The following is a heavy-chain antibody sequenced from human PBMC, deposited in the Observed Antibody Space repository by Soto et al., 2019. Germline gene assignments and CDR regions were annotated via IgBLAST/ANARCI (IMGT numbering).Heavy chain of an antibody. V-gene: IGHV3-74*01. CDR1: GFPFRSYW. D-gene: IGHD3-3*01. CDR3: ARAARVTNVDDFDP. CDR2: INSGGTDI. J-gene: IGHJ5*02. Sequence: GGSLILSGAAPGFPFRSYWMHWVRQAPGKGLVWVSVINSGGTDIRYAASVKGRFTISRDNAKNTLYLQMNRLRAEDTALYYCARAARVTNVDDFDPWGHGTLVNVSS.